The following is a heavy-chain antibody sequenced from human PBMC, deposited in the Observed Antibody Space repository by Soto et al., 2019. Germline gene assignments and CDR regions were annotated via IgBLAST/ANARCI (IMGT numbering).Heavy chain of an antibody. V-gene: IGHV1-3*01. D-gene: IGHD3-3*01. CDR1: GYTFTSYA. CDR2: INAGNGNT. J-gene: IGHJ6*02. Sequence: GASVKVSCKASGYTFTSYAMHWVRQAPGQRLEWMGWINAGNGNTKYSQKFQSRVTITRDTSASTAYMELSSLRSEDTAVYYCARDYDFWSGYWVYYGMDVWGQGTTVTVSS. CDR3: ARDYDFWSGYWVYYGMDV.